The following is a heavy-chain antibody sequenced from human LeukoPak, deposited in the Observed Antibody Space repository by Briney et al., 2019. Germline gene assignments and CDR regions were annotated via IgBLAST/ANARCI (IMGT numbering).Heavy chain of an antibody. CDR1: GFTFSSYG. CDR2: ISYDGSNK. D-gene: IGHD5-18*01. Sequence: PGGSLRLSCAASGFTFSSYGMHWVRQAPGKGLEWVAVISYDGSNKYYADSVKGRFTISRDNSKNTLYLQMNSLRAEDTAVYYCAKVLVTAMAYWGQGTLVTVSS. CDR3: AKVLVTAMAY. V-gene: IGHV3-30*18. J-gene: IGHJ4*02.